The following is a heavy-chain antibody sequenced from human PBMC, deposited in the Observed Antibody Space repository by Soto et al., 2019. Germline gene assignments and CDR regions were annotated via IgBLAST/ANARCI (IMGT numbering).Heavy chain of an antibody. CDR1: GGSFSGYY. D-gene: IGHD2-15*01. CDR2: INHSGST. J-gene: IGHJ5*02. V-gene: IGHV4-34*01. CDR3: VRGAHSGWFDP. Sequence: PSETLSLTCAVYGGSFSGYYWSWIRQPPGKGLEWIGEINHSGSTNYNPSLKSRVTISVDTSKNQFSPKLSSVTAADTAVYYPVRGAHSGWFDPWGQGTLVTVSS.